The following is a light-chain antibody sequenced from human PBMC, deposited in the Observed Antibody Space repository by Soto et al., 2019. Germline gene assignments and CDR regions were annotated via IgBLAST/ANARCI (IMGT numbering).Light chain of an antibody. J-gene: IGKJ4*02. CDR1: QSVSSY. V-gene: IGKV3-11*01. CDR3: QQRSNWPPGLT. Sequence: EIVLTQSTATLSLSPGERATLSCRASQSVSSYLAWYQQKPGQAPRLLIYDASNRATGIPARFTGSVTGTHLTRTIRGLEPEDFAVYYCQQRSNWPPGLTFCGGTKMESK. CDR2: DAS.